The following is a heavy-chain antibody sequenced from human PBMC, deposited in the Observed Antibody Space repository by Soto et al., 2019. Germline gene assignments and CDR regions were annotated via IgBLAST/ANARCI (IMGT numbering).Heavy chain of an antibody. CDR2: INTDGSST. CDR1: GFTFSSFW. Sequence: EVQLVESGGGLVQPGGSVRLSCAVSGFTFSSFWMHWVRQPPGDGLVWVSRINTDGSSTNYADSVKGRFTISRDNAKNTLYLQMNSLRVEDTAMYYWAKRGVDTFGLSYWGQGTLVTVSS. D-gene: IGHD3-10*01. J-gene: IGHJ4*02. V-gene: IGHV3-74*01. CDR3: AKRGVDTFGLSY.